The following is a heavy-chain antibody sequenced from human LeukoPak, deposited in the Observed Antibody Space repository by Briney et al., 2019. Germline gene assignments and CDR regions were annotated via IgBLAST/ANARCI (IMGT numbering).Heavy chain of an antibody. J-gene: IGHJ6*02. CDR1: GFTFSTYA. Sequence: GTLSRSSAASGFTFSTYALSWLPQAPGKGLKWVSAPIGSGASTSYADSVKGRFTTSKDNSKTNLYLQRHSLRAEATALYSCAVDLSARSTEFFYSGMDVWGQGTTVTVSS. CDR2: PIGSGAST. CDR3: AVDLSARSTEFFYSGMDV. D-gene: IGHD3-3*01. V-gene: IGHV3-23*01.